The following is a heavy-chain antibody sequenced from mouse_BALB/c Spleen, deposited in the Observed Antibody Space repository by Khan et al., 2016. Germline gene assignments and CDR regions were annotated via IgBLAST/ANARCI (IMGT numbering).Heavy chain of an antibody. CDR1: GDSITSGS. D-gene: IGHD3-1*01. V-gene: IGHV3-8*02. J-gene: IGHJ1*01. CDR2: ISYSGGA. Sequence: EVQLQESGPSLGKPSQTLSLTCSVTGDSITSGSWNWTRKFLGNKLDYMGYISYSGGAYYTPPLKSRISFPRYTSKNQYYLQLNSVTTEDTATYFCARHRGHWYLDVWGPGTTVTGPS. CDR3: ARHRGHWYLDV.